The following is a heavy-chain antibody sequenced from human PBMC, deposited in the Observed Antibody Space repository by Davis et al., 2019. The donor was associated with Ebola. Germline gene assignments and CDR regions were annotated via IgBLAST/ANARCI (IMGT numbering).Heavy chain of an antibody. CDR3: AKGWMPEEDNWFDP. V-gene: IGHV3-9*01. CDR2: ISWNSGSI. D-gene: IGHD2-2*01. Sequence: PGGSLRLSCAASGFTFDDYAMHWVRQAPGKGLEWVSGISWNSGSIGYADSVKGRFTISRDNAKNSLYLQMNSLRAEDTALYYCAKGWMPEEDNWFDPWGQGTLVTVSS. CDR1: GFTFDDYA. J-gene: IGHJ5*02.